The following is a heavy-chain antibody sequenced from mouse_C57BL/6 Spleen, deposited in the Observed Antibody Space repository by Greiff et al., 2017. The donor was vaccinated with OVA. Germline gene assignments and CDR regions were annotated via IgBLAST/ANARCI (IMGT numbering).Heavy chain of an antibody. CDR3: ARGDYYGSSFYYAMDY. CDR2: IDPSDSYT. Sequence: QVHVKQSGAELVKPGASVKLSCKASGYTFTSYWMQWVKQRPGQGLEWIGEIDPSDSYTNYNQKFKGKATLTVDTSSSTAYMQPSSLTSEDSAVYYCARGDYYGSSFYYAMDYWGQGTSVTVSS. CDR1: GYTFTSYW. D-gene: IGHD1-1*01. J-gene: IGHJ4*01. V-gene: IGHV1-50*01.